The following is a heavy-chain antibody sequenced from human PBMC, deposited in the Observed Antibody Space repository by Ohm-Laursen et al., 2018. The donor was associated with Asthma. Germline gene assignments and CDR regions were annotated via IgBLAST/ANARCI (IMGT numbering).Heavy chain of an antibody. CDR2: IDHSGST. CDR1: GGSISSANYF. J-gene: IGHJ5*02. CDR3: AREVVSSPYTDSYPANWFDP. Sequence: SDTLSLTCSVSGGSISSANYFWSWIRQPPGKGLEWMGYIDHSGSTNYNPSLKSRVTISVGTSKNQFSLKLSSVTAADTAVYYCAREVVSSPYTDSYPANWFDPWGQGTLVTVSS. V-gene: IGHV4-61*01. D-gene: IGHD5-18*01.